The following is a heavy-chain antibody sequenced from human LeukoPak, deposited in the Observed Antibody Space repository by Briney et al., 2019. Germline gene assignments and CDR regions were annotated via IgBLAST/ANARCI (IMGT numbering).Heavy chain of an antibody. CDR2: ISGSGGST. Sequence: PGGSLRLSCAASGFTFSSYAMSWVRQAPGKGLEWVSAISGSGGSTYYADSVKGRFTISRDNSKNTLYLQMNSLRAEDTAVYYCATAYDILTGYYHPTPPDYWGQGTLVTVSS. CDR3: ATAYDILTGYYHPTPPDY. V-gene: IGHV3-23*01. D-gene: IGHD3-9*01. J-gene: IGHJ4*02. CDR1: GFTFSSYA.